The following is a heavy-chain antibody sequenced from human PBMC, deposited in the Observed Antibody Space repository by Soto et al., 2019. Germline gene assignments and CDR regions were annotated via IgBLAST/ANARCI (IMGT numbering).Heavy chain of an antibody. D-gene: IGHD3-22*01. Sequence: PSETLSLTCTVSGGSVSSGSYYCSLIRQPPGNGLECIGYIYYSGSTNYNPSLKRRVTISVDTSKNQFSLKLSSVTAADTAVYYCASNYNDSSGYYNYWGQGTLVTVS. J-gene: IGHJ4*02. V-gene: IGHV4-61*01. CDR2: IYYSGST. CDR3: ASNYNDSSGYYNY. CDR1: GGSVSSGSYY.